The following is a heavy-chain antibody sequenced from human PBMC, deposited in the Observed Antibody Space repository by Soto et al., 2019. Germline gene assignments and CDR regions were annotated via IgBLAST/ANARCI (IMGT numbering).Heavy chain of an antibody. J-gene: IGHJ6*02. CDR2: ISAYNGNT. Sequence: ASVKVSCKASGYTFTSYGISWVRQAPGQGLEWMGWISAYNGNTNYAQKLQGRVTMTTDTSTSTAYMELRSLRSGDTAVYYCAIGRFLEWLSYRPPRRDYYYYGMDVWGQGTTVTVSS. V-gene: IGHV1-18*01. D-gene: IGHD3-3*01. CDR3: AIGRFLEWLSYRPPRRDYYYYGMDV. CDR1: GYTFTSYG.